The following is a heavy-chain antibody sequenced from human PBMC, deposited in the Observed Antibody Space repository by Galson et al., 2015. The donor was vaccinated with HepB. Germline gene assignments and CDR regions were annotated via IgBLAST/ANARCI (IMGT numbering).Heavy chain of an antibody. CDR1: GFRFGTYW. D-gene: IGHD4-17*01. CDR3: ARDRGGRSVIDY. CDR2: IKEDGSTK. Sequence: SLRLSCAASGFRFGTYWMFWVRQVPGKGLEWVANIKEDGSTKYYVDSVKGRFTISRDNARNSLYLQMNSLRAEDTAVYYCARDRGGRSVIDYWGQGTLVTVSS. J-gene: IGHJ4*02. V-gene: IGHV3-7*03.